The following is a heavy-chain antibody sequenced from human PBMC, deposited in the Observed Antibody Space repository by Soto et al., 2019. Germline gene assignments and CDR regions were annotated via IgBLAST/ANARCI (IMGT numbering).Heavy chain of an antibody. CDR1: GGTFSSHA. CDR2: IIPIFGTA. D-gene: IGHD2-2*01. V-gene: IGHV1-69*13. J-gene: IGHJ5*02. Sequence: GAPVKVFCKASGGTFSSHAISWGRKGPGQRLEWMGGIIPIFGTANYAQKFQGRVTITADESTSTAYMELSSLRSEDTAVYYCARAEVLEVVPAAMDWFDPWGQGTLVTVSS. CDR3: ARAEVLEVVPAAMDWFDP.